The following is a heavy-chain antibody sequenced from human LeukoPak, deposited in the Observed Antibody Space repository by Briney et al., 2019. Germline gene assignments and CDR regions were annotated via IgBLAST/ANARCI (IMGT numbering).Heavy chain of an antibody. J-gene: IGHJ4*02. CDR2: ISGSGGST. V-gene: IGHV3-23*01. Sequence: GGSLRLSCAASGFTFSSYAMSWVRQAPGKGLEWVSAISGSGGSTYYADSVKGRFTISRDNSKNTLYLQMNSLRAEDTAVYYCAKDSQLDISGYYLGYFDYWGQGTLVTVSS. D-gene: IGHD3-22*01. CDR3: AKDSQLDISGYYLGYFDY. CDR1: GFTFSSYA.